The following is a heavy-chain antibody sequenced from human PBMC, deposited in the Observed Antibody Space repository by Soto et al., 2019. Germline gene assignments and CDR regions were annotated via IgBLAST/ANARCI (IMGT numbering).Heavy chain of an antibody. D-gene: IGHD3-22*01. Sequence: GGSLRLSCAASGFTFSSFWMTWVRQGPGKGLEWVANIKEDGSEKYYVDSVKGRFTISRDNAKNSLFLQMNSLRAEDTAVYYCARGSSGDSLDYWGQGTLVTVSS. V-gene: IGHV3-7*03. CDR1: GFTFSSFW. CDR2: IKEDGSEK. J-gene: IGHJ4*02. CDR3: ARGSSGDSLDY.